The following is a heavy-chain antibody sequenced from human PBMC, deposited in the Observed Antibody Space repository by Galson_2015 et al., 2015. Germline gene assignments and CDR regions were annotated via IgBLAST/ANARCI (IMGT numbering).Heavy chain of an antibody. CDR1: GFTFSNYV. D-gene: IGHD2-2*01. J-gene: IGHJ5*02. CDR3: AKELGYCGSASCLNWFDP. V-gene: IGHV3-23*01. CDR2: ISKSGSDT. Sequence: SLRLSCAASGFTFSNYVMSWLRQAPGKGLEWVSSISKSGSDTFDADSVKGRFTISRDNSKSTLYLQMDSLRAEDTALYYCAKELGYCGSASCLNWFDPWGQGTPVTVSS.